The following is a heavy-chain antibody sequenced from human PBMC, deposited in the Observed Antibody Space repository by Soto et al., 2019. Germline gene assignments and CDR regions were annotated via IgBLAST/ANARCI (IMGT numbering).Heavy chain of an antibody. V-gene: IGHV1-46*01. Sequence: ASVKVSCKASGYTFTSYYMHWVRQAPGQGLEWMGIINPSGGSTSYAQKFQGRVTVTRDTSTSTVYMELSSLRSEDTAVYYCARDRSAAGTFDPWGQGTLVTVSS. CDR3: ARDRSAAGTFDP. CDR1: GYTFTSYY. J-gene: IGHJ5*02. D-gene: IGHD6-13*01. CDR2: INPSGGST.